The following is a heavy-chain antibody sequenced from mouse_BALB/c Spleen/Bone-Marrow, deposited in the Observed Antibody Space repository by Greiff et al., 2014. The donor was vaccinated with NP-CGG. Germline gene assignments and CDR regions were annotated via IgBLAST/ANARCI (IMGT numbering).Heavy chain of an antibody. V-gene: IGHV1-69*01. CDR2: IDTSDSYT. J-gene: IGHJ3*01. CDR1: GYTFTDYW. D-gene: IGHD4-1*01. Sequence: QVQLKESGAELVMPGASVKMSCKASGYTFTDYWMHWVKQRPGQGLEWIGAIDTSDSYTSYNQKFKGRATLTVDESSSTAYMQLSSLTSEDSAVYYCARGDWDDAYRGQGTLVTVSA. CDR3: ARGDWDDAY.